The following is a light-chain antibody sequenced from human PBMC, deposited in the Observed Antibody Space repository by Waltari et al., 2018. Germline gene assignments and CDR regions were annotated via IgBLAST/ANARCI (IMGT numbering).Light chain of an antibody. CDR1: QTISRF. V-gene: IGKV1-39*01. CDR3: QQTYNAPLT. CDR2: AAS. J-gene: IGKJ4*01. Sequence: DIQMTQSPSSLSASVGDRVTITCRASQTISRFLNCYQQKPVKAPNLLIYAASTLQSDVPSRFSGSGSGTDFTLTISSLHPEDFATYYCQQTYNAPLTFGGGTEVEIK.